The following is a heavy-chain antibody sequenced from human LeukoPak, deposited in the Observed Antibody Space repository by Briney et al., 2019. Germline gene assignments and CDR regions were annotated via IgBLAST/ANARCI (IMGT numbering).Heavy chain of an antibody. V-gene: IGHV4-59*01. CDR3: TRVSGHYSNFDY. J-gene: IGHJ4*02. CDR2: IYYSGNT. CDR1: GASISNYY. D-gene: IGHD4-11*01. Sequence: SETLSLTCTVSGASISNYYLSWIRQPPRKGLEWIGYIYYSGNTNYNPSLKSRVTISVDTSKNQFSLKLSSVTTADTAVYYCTRVSGHYSNFDYWGQGTLVTVSS.